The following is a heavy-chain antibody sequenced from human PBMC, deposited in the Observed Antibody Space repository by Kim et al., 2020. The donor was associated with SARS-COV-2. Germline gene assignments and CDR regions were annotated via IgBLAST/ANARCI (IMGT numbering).Heavy chain of an antibody. CDR1: GFTFDDYT. D-gene: IGHD2-15*01. Sequence: GGSLRLSCAASGFTFDDYTMHWVRQAPGKGLEWVSLISWDGGSTYYADSVKGRFTISRDNSKNSLYLQMNSLRTEDTALYYCAKDRRGGWYYGMDVWGQGTTVTVSS. CDR3: AKDRRGGWYYGMDV. CDR2: ISWDGGST. V-gene: IGHV3-43*01. J-gene: IGHJ6*02.